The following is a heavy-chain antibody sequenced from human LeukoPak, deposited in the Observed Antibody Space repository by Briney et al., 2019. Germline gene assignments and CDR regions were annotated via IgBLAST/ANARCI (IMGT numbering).Heavy chain of an antibody. J-gene: IGHJ3*02. V-gene: IGHV1-2*02. CDR2: INPNSGGT. CDR1: GYTFTGYY. CDR3: ARVKITMIVVAISVTSAFGI. D-gene: IGHD3-22*01. Sequence: ASVKVSCKASGYTFTGYYMHWVRQAPGQGLEWMGWINPNSGGTNYAQKFQGRVTMTRDTSISTAYMELSRLRSDDTAVYYCARVKITMIVVAISVTSAFGIWGQGTMVTVSS.